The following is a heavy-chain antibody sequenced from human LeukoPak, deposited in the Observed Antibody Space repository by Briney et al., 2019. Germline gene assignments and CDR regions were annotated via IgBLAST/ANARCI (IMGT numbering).Heavy chain of an antibody. V-gene: IGHV3-23*01. D-gene: IGHD2/OR15-2a*01. J-gene: IGHJ6*02. CDR1: GFTFSSYA. CDR2: ISGSGGST. Sequence: PGGSLRLSCAASGFTFSSYAMNWVRQAPGKGLEWVSAISGSGGSTYYADSVRGRFTISRDNAKNSLFLQMDSLRAEDTAVYYCAREIVILPDYFYYGLDVWGQGTTVIVSS. CDR3: AREIVILPDYFYYGLDV.